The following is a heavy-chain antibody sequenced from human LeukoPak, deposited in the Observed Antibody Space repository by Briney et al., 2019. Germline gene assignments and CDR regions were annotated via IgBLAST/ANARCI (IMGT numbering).Heavy chain of an antibody. J-gene: IGHJ6*03. Sequence: GGSLRLSCAASGFTFSSYSMNWVRQAPGKGLEWVSYISSSSSTIYYADSVKGRFTISRDNAKNSLYLQMNSLRAEDTAVYYCARKALGSTYYYMDVWGKGTTVTVSS. CDR3: ARKALGSTYYYMDV. CDR2: ISSSSSTI. V-gene: IGHV3-48*01. CDR1: GFTFSSYS. D-gene: IGHD2-2*01.